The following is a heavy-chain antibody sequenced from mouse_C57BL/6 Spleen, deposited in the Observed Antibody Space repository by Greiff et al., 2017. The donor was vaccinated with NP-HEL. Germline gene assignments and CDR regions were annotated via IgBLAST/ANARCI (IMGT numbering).Heavy chain of an antibody. D-gene: IGHD2-5*01. CDR1: GYTFTSYW. CDR2: IHPNSGST. J-gene: IGHJ4*01. CDR3: AREYSNHAMDY. V-gene: IGHV1-64*01. Sequence: QVQLQQPGAELVKPGASVKLSCKASGYTFTSYWMHWVKQRPGQGLEWIGMIHPNSGSTNYNEKFKSKATLTVDKSSSTAYMQLSSLTSEDSAVYYCAREYSNHAMDYWGQGTSVTVSS.